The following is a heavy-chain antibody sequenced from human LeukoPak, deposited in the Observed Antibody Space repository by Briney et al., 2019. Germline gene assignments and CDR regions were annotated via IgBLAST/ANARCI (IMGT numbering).Heavy chain of an antibody. V-gene: IGHV4-61*05. CDR2: IYYSGST. Sequence: SETLSLTCTVSGGSISSSSYYWGWIRQPPGKGLEWIGYIYYSGSTNYNPSLKSRVTISVDTSKNQFSLKLSSVTAADTAVYYCARPLADYWGQGTLVTVSS. CDR1: GGSISSSSYY. CDR3: ARPLADY. J-gene: IGHJ4*02.